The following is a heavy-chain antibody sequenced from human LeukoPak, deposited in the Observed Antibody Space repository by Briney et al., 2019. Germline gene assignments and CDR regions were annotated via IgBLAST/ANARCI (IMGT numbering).Heavy chain of an antibody. CDR2: VSSSSSYI. Sequence: GGSLRLSCAASGFTFSSYSMNWVRQAPGKGLEWVSSVSSSSSYIYYADSVKGRFTISRDNAKNSLYLQMNSLRAEDTAVYYCARDPAKGGYSYGTYAFDIWGQGTMVTVSS. D-gene: IGHD5-18*01. J-gene: IGHJ3*02. V-gene: IGHV3-21*01. CDR1: GFTFSSYS. CDR3: ARDPAKGGYSYGTYAFDI.